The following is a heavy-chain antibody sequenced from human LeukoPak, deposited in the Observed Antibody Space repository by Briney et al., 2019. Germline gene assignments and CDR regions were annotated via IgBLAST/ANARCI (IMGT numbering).Heavy chain of an antibody. J-gene: IGHJ4*02. CDR1: GYTFNGYY. Sequence: ASVTVSCKASGYTFNGYYMHWVRQAPGQGLEWMGWINPNSGGTNYAQKFQGRVTMTRDTSISTAYMELSRLRSDDTAVYYCARVLSDTAMVTGYWGQGTLVTVSS. CDR3: ARVLSDTAMVTGY. V-gene: IGHV1-2*02. CDR2: INPNSGGT. D-gene: IGHD5-18*01.